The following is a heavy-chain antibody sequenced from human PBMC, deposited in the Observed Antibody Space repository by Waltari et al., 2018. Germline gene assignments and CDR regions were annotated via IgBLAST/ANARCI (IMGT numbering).Heavy chain of an antibody. CDR1: GFTFTSNA. CDR2: INGYKGDT. D-gene: IGHD3-16*01. J-gene: IGHJ3*01. CDR3: AGGVIGGGFDV. Sequence: QVQLVQSGGEVKKPGASVKVSCKTSGFTFTSNAISWVRQAPGQGLEWRGWINGYKGDTNYAEKLQGRLTVTTDSSTSTAYMELRSLGADDTAVYFCAGGVIGGGFDVWGQGTMVTVSS. V-gene: IGHV1-18*01.